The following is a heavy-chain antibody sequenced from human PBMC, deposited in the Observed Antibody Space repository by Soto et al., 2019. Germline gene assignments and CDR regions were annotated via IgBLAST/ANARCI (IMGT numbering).Heavy chain of an antibody. Sequence: QMRLEESGPGLVKTSETLSLTCSVSGGSVSDYYWPWIRQSPGKGLEWIGYLSSSGATSYSPPLKSRVTISLDSSKNLLSLKMTSVTAAYAAMYYCGSNSWNDGADRDGTLNIWGQGTLVTVSS. CDR1: GGSVSDYY. V-gene: IGHV4-59*08. D-gene: IGHD1-1*01. J-gene: IGHJ3*02. CDR3: GSNSWNDGADRDGTLNI. CDR2: LSSSGAT.